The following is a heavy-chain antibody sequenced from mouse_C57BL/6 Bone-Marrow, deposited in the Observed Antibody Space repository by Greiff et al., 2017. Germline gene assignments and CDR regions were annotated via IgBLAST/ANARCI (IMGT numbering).Heavy chain of an antibody. CDR3: TQRGSLAWFAY. Sequence: EVQLQQSGAELVRPGASVKLSCTASGFNIKDDYMHWVKQRPEQGLEWIGWIDPENGDTEYASKFQGTATITADTSSNTAYLQLSSLTSEDTAVYYCTQRGSLAWFAYWGQGTLVTVSA. J-gene: IGHJ3*01. V-gene: IGHV14-4*01. D-gene: IGHD6-1*02. CDR2: IDPENGDT. CDR1: GFNIKDDY.